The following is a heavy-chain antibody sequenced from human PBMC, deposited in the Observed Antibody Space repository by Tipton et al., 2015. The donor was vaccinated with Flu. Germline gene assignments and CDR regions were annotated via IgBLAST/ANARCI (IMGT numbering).Heavy chain of an antibody. CDR3: ARAVEPAGRAYDI. J-gene: IGHJ3*02. D-gene: IGHD3-10*01. Sequence: LRLSCAVYGGSLSGYYLSWIRQPPGKGLEWIGEINHSGGSNYNPSLKSRVTISVDKSKNQFSLKLSSVTAADTAVYYCARAVEPAGRAYDIWGQGTMVTVSS. CDR1: GGSLSGYY. V-gene: IGHV4-34*01. CDR2: INHSGGS.